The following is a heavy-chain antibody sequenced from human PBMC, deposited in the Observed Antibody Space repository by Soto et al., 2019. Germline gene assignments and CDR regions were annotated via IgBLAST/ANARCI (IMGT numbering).Heavy chain of an antibody. CDR3: ARDPFAHYYDSSGPFVDY. CDR2: ISSSSSTI. D-gene: IGHD3-22*01. J-gene: IGHJ4*02. CDR1: GLTFSSYS. V-gene: IGHV3-48*02. Sequence: GGTLRLSCAASGLTFSSYSMNWVRQAPGKGLEWVSYISSSSSTIYYADSVKGRFTISRDNAKNSLYLQMNSLRDEDTAVYYCARDPFAHYYDSSGPFVDYWGQGTLVTVSS.